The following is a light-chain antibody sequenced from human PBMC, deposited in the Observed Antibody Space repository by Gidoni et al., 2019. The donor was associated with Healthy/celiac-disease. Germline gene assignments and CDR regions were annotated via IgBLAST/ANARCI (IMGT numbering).Light chain of an antibody. CDR3: QSYDSSLSGSVV. V-gene: IGLV1-40*01. Sequence: QSVLTQPPSVSGAPGQRVTISCTGSSSNIGAGSDVHWYQPPPGTAPKLPIYGNRNRPSGVPDRFSGSKSGTSASLAITGLQAEDEADYYCQSYDSSLSGSVVFGGGTKLTVL. CDR1: SSNIGAGSD. J-gene: IGLJ2*01. CDR2: GNR.